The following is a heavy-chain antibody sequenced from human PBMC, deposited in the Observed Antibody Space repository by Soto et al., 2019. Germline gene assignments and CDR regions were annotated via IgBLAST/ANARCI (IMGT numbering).Heavy chain of an antibody. CDR1: GGSISSSSYY. D-gene: IGHD5-18*01. CDR2: IYSSGST. J-gene: IGHJ4*02. Sequence: PSETLSLTCTVSGGSISSSSYYWGWIRQSPGKGLEWIGYIYSSGSTYYNPSLQNRVTISIDTSKNQVSLKVNSVTAADTAVYYCARDHPHSYGVYYFDYWGQGTPVTVS. CDR3: ARDHPHSYGVYYFDY. V-gene: IGHV4-61*01.